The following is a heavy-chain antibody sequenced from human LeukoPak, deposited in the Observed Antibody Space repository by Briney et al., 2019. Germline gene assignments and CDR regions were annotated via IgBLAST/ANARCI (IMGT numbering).Heavy chain of an antibody. CDR2: IIPILGIA. J-gene: IGHJ4*02. D-gene: IGHD6-6*01. V-gene: IGHV1-69*02. CDR3: ARGGWQLANLDY. CDR1: GGTFSRYT. Sequence: SVKVSCKASGGTFSRYTISWVRQAPGQGLEWMGRIIPILGIANYAQKFQGRVTITADKSTSTAYMELSSLRSEDTAVYYCARGGWQLANLDYWGQGTLVTVSS.